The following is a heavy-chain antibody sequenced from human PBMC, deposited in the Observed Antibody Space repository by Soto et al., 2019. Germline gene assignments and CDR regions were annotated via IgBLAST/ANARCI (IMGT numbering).Heavy chain of an antibody. CDR1: GFTFSRNG. J-gene: IGHJ4*02. V-gene: IGHV3-30*03. CDR2: ISYDGSVK. CDR3: SGEIATDY. D-gene: IGHD1-26*01. Sequence: QVQLVESGGGVVQPGRSLRLSCAASGFTFSRNGMHWVRQAPGKGLEWVAVISYDGSVKFYADSVKGRFTISRDNSKNTLYLQMDSLRADDTAMYYCSGEIATDYWGQGTLVTVSS.